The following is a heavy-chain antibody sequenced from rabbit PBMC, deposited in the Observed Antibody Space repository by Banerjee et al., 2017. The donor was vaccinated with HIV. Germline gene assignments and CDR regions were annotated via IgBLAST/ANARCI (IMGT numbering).Heavy chain of an antibody. J-gene: IGHJ4*01. CDR1: GLDFSSSDW. CDR3: ARDAGGDGYSNDL. Sequence: QEQLEESGGDLVKPGASLTLTCTASGLDFSSSDWICWVRQAPGQGLELIACIYTNGGSTWYASWVNGRFTISRSTSLNTVDLKMTCLTAADTATYFCARDAGGDGYSNDLWGPGTLVTVS. D-gene: IGHD7-1*01. CDR2: IYTNGGST. V-gene: IGHV1S43*01.